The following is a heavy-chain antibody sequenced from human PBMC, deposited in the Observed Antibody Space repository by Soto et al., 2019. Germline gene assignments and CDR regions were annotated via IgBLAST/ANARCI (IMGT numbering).Heavy chain of an antibody. V-gene: IGHV3-23*01. J-gene: IGHJ4*02. CDR3: AKMEGMDPWAYSFDY. CDR2: IYGGGNGP. CDR1: GFTFSDFA. Sequence: EVQVLESGGGLVQPGGSLRLSCAATGFTFSDFAMSWVRQAPGKGLEWVSRIYGGGNGPHYADSVKGRVTISRDNSKNTLYLHMNSLRAEATAVYYCAKMEGMDPWAYSFDYWGQGTLVTVSS. D-gene: IGHD2-2*03.